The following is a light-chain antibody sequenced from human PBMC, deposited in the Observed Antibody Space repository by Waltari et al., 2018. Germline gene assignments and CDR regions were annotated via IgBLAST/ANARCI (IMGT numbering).Light chain of an antibody. CDR1: SSDVGGDNF. Sequence: QSALTQPPSASGSPGQSVTISCTGTSSDVGGDNFVSWYQQHPGKAPRPLISEVRKRPSGVPDRFSGSRAGTTASLTVAGLQAEDDAYYYCSSTSSSGLYFVFVTGTRLTVL. V-gene: IGLV2-8*01. CDR3: SSTSSSGLYFV. J-gene: IGLJ1*01. CDR2: EVR.